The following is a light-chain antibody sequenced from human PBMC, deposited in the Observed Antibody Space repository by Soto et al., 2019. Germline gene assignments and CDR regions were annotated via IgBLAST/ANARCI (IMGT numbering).Light chain of an antibody. V-gene: IGLV2-14*01. CDR3: SSYTSSSTRV. CDR2: EVS. CDR1: SSDVGGYNY. J-gene: IGLJ3*02. Sequence: QSALTQPASVSGSPGQSITISCTGTSSDVGGYNYVSWYQQQPGKAPKLMIYEVSNRPSGVSNRFSGSKSGNTASLTISWLQAEDEADYYCSSYTSSSTRVFGGGTKLTVL.